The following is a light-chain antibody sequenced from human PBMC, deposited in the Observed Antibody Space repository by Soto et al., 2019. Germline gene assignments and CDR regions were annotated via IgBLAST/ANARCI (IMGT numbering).Light chain of an antibody. V-gene: IGLV1-40*01. Sequence: QSVLTQPPSVSGAPGQSVTISCTESSSNIGAGYDVHWYQQLPGTAPKLLIYGNSNRPSGVPDRFSGSKSGTAASLAITGRQAEDEAYYYCQSYDSSLSGWVFGGGTKLTVL. CDR1: SSNIGAGYD. CDR3: QSYDSSLSGWV. CDR2: GNS. J-gene: IGLJ3*02.